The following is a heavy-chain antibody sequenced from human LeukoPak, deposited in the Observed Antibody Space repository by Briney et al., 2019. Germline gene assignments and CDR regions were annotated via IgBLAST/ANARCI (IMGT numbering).Heavy chain of an antibody. CDR3: ARPNWAHYASGSYLL. V-gene: IGHV4-34*01. D-gene: IGHD3-10*01. CDR1: GGSFSGYY. CDR2: INHSGRT. Sequence: SETLSLTCAVYGGSFSGYYWSWIRQAPGKGLEWIGEINHSGRTNYTPSLKTRLTISVATSKNQFSLKLSSVTAADTAVYYCARPNWAHYASGSYLLWGQGTLVTVSS. J-gene: IGHJ4*02.